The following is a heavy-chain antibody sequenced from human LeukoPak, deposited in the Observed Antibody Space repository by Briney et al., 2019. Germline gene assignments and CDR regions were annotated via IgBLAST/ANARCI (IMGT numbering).Heavy chain of an antibody. Sequence: GGSLRLSCAASGFTFSSYAMSRVRQAPGKGLEWVSAISGSGGSTYYADSVKGRFTISRDNSKNTLYLQMNSLRAEDTAVYYCAKYGHCSSTSCLSIYYYYGMDVWGQGTTVTVSS. V-gene: IGHV3-23*01. CDR3: AKYGHCSSTSCLSIYYYYGMDV. J-gene: IGHJ6*02. CDR2: ISGSGGST. D-gene: IGHD2-2*01. CDR1: GFTFSSYA.